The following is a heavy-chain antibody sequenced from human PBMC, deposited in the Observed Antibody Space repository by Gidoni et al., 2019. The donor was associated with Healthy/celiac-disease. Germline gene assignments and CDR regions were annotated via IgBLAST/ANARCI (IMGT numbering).Heavy chain of an antibody. J-gene: IGHJ6*02. CDR1: GFSLSTSGMC. V-gene: IGHV2-70*01. Sequence: QVTLRESGPALVKPTQTLTLTCTFSGFSLSTSGMCVSWIRQPPGKALEWLALIDWDDDKYYSTSLKTRLTISKDTSKNQVVLTMTNMDPVDTATYYCARTPTIFGVVSNYYYYGMDVWGQGTTVTVSS. D-gene: IGHD3-3*01. CDR2: IDWDDDK. CDR3: ARTPTIFGVVSNYYYYGMDV.